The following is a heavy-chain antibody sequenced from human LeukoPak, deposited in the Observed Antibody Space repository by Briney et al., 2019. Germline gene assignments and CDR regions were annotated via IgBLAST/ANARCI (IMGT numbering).Heavy chain of an antibody. Sequence: PGGSLRLSCAASGFSFSSYSMNWVRQAPGKGLEWVSYISSSSSTIYYADSVKGRFTISRDNAKNSLYLQKNRLRDEDTAVYYCASAGSGLYWGQGTLVTVSS. V-gene: IGHV3-48*02. J-gene: IGHJ4*02. CDR3: ASAGSGLY. D-gene: IGHD6-19*01. CDR1: GFSFSSYS. CDR2: ISSSSSTI.